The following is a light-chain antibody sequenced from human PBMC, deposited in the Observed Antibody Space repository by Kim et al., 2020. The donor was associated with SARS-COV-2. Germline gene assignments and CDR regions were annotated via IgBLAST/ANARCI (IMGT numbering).Light chain of an antibody. Sequence: PGGTVTLTCGSSTGAVTSGHYPYWFQQKPGQAPRTLIYEISNRYSWTPARFSGSLLGGKAALTLSGAQPEDEAEYYCLLSHSGTRVFGGGTQLTVL. CDR2: EIS. CDR3: LLSHSGTRV. V-gene: IGLV7-46*01. J-gene: IGLJ3*02. CDR1: TGAVTSGHY.